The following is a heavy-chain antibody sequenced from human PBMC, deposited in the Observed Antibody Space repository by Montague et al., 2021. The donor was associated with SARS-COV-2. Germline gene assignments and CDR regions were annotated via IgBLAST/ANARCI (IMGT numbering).Heavy chain of an antibody. CDR1: GFSIGSGDY. V-gene: IGHV4-38-2*02. J-gene: IGHJ3*02. Sequence: SETLSLTCTVSGFSIGSGDYCGWIRQPPGKGLEWIGSIYHSGTTXYNPPLQSRLTMSIDTSTNQFSLRLTSVTAAATAVFFCVREKAGGLRNVFDIWGQGTTVTVSS. CDR3: VREKAGGLRNVFDI. CDR2: IYHSGTT.